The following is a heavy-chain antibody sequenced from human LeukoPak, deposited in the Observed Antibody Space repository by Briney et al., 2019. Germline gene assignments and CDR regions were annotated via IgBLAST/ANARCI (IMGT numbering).Heavy chain of an antibody. Sequence: GASVKVSCKASGYTFTSYGISWVRQAPGQGLEWMGWISAYNGNTNYAQKLQGRVTMTTDTSTSTAYMELRSLRSDDTAVYYCARSSWVLSPPAAAGTGDYWGQGTLVTVSS. D-gene: IGHD6-13*01. CDR1: GYTFTSYG. J-gene: IGHJ4*02. CDR3: ARSSWVLSPPAAAGTGDY. V-gene: IGHV1-18*01. CDR2: ISAYNGNT.